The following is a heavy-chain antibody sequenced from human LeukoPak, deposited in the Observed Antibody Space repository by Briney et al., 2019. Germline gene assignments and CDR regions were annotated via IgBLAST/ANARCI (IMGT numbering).Heavy chain of an antibody. Sequence: GGSLRLSCAASGFTFSSYAMSWVRQAPGKGLEWVANIKQDGSEKYYVDSVKGRFTISRDNAKNSLYLQMNSLRAEDTAVYYCARKVGDYWGQGTLVTVSS. D-gene: IGHD3-10*01. CDR1: GFTFSSYA. V-gene: IGHV3-7*01. CDR2: IKQDGSEK. J-gene: IGHJ4*02. CDR3: ARKVGDY.